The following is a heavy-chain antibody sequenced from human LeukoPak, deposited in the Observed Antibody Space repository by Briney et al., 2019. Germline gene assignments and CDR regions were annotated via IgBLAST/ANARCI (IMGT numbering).Heavy chain of an antibody. CDR3: ARHSGYYDSSGYYEVFDY. J-gene: IGHJ4*02. D-gene: IGHD3-22*01. CDR1: GGYIRNYY. V-gene: IGHV4-39*01. CDR2: IYYSGST. Sequence: SETLSLTCSVSGGYIRNYYWGWIRQPPGKGLEWIGSIYYSGSTYYNPSLKSRVTISVDTSKNQFSLKLSSVTAADTAVYYCARHSGYYDSSGYYEVFDYWGQGTLVTVSS.